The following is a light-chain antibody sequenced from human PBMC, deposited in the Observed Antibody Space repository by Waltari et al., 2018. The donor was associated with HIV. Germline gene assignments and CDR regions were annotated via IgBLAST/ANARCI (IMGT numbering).Light chain of an antibody. CDR3: QKYNSAWLT. V-gene: IGKV1-27*01. CDR1: KGISNY. CDR2: AAS. Sequence: DIQMTHSPSSLSASVGDRVTTTCRASKGISNYLAWYQQKPGKVPKLLIYAASTLQSGVPSRFSGSGSGTDFTLTISSLQPEDVATYYCQKYNSAWLTFGGGTKVEIK. J-gene: IGKJ4*01.